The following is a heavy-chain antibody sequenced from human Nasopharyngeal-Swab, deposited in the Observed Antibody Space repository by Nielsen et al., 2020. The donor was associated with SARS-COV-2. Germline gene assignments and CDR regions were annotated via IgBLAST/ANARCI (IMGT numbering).Heavy chain of an antibody. V-gene: IGHV3-13*01. CDR2: IGTAGDT. D-gene: IGHD5-12*01. CDR1: GFTFSSYD. CDR3: ARAGVATSYYYYYGMDV. Sequence: GESLKMSCAASGFTFSSYDMHWVRQATGKGLEWVSAIGTAGDTYYPGSVKGRFTISRENAKNSLYLQMNSLRAGDTAVYYCARAGVATSYYYYYGMDVWGQGTTVTVSS. J-gene: IGHJ6*02.